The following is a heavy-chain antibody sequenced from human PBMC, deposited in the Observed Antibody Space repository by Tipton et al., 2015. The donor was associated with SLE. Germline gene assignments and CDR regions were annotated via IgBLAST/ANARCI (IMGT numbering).Heavy chain of an antibody. V-gene: IGHV4-39*07. D-gene: IGHD2-21*01. Sequence: TLSLTCTVSGDSISSSSYYWAWIRQPPGKGLEWTGTIYNSGSTQYNPSLKSRLTISIDTSKNQLSLQLTSVTAADTAVYYCARDWGGEALDFWGQGTLVTVSS. CDR3: ARDWGGEALDF. CDR2: IYNSGST. CDR1: GDSISSSSYY. J-gene: IGHJ4*02.